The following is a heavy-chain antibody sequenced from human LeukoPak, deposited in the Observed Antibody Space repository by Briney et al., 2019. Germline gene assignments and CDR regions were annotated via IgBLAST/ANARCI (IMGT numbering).Heavy chain of an antibody. D-gene: IGHD2-15*01. J-gene: IGHJ3*02. V-gene: IGHV1-8*01. CDR1: GYTFTSYD. Sequence: GASVKVSCKASGYTFTSYDINWVRQATGQGLEWMGWMNPNSGNTGYAQKFQGRVTMTRNTSISTAYMELSSLRSEDTAVYYCARRLPHAIDAFDIWGQRTMVTVSS. CDR3: ARRLPHAIDAFDI. CDR2: MNPNSGNT.